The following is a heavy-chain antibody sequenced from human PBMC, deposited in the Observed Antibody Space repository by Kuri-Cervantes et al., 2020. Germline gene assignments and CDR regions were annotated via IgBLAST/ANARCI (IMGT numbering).Heavy chain of an antibody. CDR1: GFTFSNHA. CDR2: ISYDGSNK. V-gene: IGHV3-30*04. CDR3: AKDLRYCDFWSGYYKWGDYYGMDV. D-gene: IGHD3-3*01. Sequence: SLKIFCAASGFTFSNHAMHWVRQAPGKGLEWVAVISYDGSNKYYADSVKGRFTISRDNSKNTLYLQMNSLRAEDTAVYYCAKDLRYCDFWSGYYKWGDYYGMDVWGQGTTVTVSS. J-gene: IGHJ6*02.